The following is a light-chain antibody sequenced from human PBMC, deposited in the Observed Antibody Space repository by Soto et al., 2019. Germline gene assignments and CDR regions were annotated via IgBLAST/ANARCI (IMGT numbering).Light chain of an antibody. CDR3: SSYAGSNNLV. J-gene: IGLJ2*01. CDR2: EVT. Sequence: QSVLTQPPSASGSPGLSVTISCTGTSSDVGGYHYVSWYQQHPGKAPKLMIHEVTKRPSGVPDRFSGSKSGNTASLTVSGLQGEDEADYYCSSYAGSNNLVFGGGTKLTVL. V-gene: IGLV2-8*01. CDR1: SSDVGGYHY.